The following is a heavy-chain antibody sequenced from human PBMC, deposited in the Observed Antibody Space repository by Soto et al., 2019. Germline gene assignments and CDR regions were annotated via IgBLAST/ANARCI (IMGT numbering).Heavy chain of an antibody. D-gene: IGHD3-9*01. CDR2: IYYSGST. J-gene: IGHJ3*02. V-gene: IGHV4-31*03. Sequence: QVQLQESGPGLVKPSQTLSLTCTVSGGSISSGGYYWSWIRQHPGKGLEWIGYIYYSGSTYYNPSLKSGVTIAVDRSKNLFSLKLSSVTAADTAVYYCARARVTISLGAFDIWGQGTMVTVSS. CDR1: GGSISSGGYY. CDR3: ARARVTISLGAFDI.